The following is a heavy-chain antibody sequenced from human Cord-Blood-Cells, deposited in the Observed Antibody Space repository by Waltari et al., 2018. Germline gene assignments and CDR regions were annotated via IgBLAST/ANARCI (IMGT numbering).Heavy chain of an antibody. Sequence: EGQRVEAGGGWVRAGGCLRLPGPVAGCHGGTCAMVGGCQGPGKGLECVGFIRIKAYGGTTEYAASVKGRFTISRDDSESIAYLQMNSLKTEDTAVYYCTRAGLGTYAFDIWGQGTIVTVSS. CDR1: GCHGGTCA. CDR2: IRIKAYGGTT. J-gene: IGHJ3*02. CDR3: TRAGLGTYAFDI. D-gene: IGHD6-19*01. V-gene: IGHV3-49*04.